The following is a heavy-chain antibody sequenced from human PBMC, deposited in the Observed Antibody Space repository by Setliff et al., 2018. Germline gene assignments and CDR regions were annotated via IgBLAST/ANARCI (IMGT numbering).Heavy chain of an antibody. CDR2: INPGGGST. V-gene: IGHV1-46*01. J-gene: IGHJ4*02. D-gene: IGHD6-13*01. CDR1: GYTFIRYY. CDR3: ARAGDAAAGRKGVFEY. Sequence: ASVKVSCKASGYTFIRYYMYWVRQAPGQGPAWMGTINPGGGSTSYTERFQDRITLTRNTSTSTIYMEMSSLTSEDTAMYYCARAGDAAAGRKGVFEYWGQGSLVTVSS.